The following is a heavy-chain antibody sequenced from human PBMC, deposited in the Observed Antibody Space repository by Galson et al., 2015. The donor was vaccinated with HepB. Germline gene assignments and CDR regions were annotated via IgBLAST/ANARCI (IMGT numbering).Heavy chain of an antibody. D-gene: IGHD3-22*01. V-gene: IGHV3-21*01. Sequence: SLRLSCAASGFTFSSYSMNWVRQAPGKGLEWVSSISSSGSYIYYADSVKGRFTISRDNAKNSLYLQMNSLRAEDTAVYYCARAAGGHYDSSGYYLVGPGYGMHVWGQGTTVTVSS. CDR1: GFTFSSYS. CDR3: ARAAGGHYDSSGYYLVGPGYGMHV. CDR2: ISSSGSYI. J-gene: IGHJ6*02.